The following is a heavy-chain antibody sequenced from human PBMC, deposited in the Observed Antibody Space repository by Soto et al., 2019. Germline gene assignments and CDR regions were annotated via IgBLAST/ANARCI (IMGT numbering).Heavy chain of an antibody. V-gene: IGHV3-23*01. J-gene: IGHJ4*02. CDR3: AKDPRGSYSLEY. D-gene: IGHD2-2*02. Sequence: GGSLRLSCAASGFTFSSYAMSWVRQAPGKGLEWVSAISGSGGSTYYADSVKGRFTISRDNSKNTLYLQMNSPRAEDTAVYYCAKDPRGSYSLEYWGQGTLVTVSS. CDR2: ISGSGGST. CDR1: GFTFSSYA.